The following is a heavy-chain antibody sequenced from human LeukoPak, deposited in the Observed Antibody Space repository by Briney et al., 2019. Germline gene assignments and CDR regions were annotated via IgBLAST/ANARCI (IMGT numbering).Heavy chain of an antibody. CDR3: ARGPPPDFDY. J-gene: IGHJ4*02. Sequence: SETLSLTCTVSGGSLRSYYWSWIRQPPGKGLEWIGYIYYSGSTNYNPSLKSRVTLSVDTSKNQFSLKLSSVTAADTAVYYCARGPPPDFDYWGRGTLVTVSS. CDR2: IYYSGST. V-gene: IGHV4-59*12. CDR1: GGSLRSYY.